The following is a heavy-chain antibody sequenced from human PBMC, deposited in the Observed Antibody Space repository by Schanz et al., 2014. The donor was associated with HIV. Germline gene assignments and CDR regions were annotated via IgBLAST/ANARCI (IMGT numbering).Heavy chain of an antibody. D-gene: IGHD6-19*01. Sequence: QVQLVQSGAEVRKPGASVKVACRVSGFTLTSYYMHWVRQAPGQGPEWMGIINPIDGMTSYAQKLQGRVTLTRETSTSTVYMDLRSLRSEDTAVYYCARAPYTSGWYGVDYWGQGTLVTVSS. V-gene: IGHV1-46*01. CDR1: GFTLTSYY. CDR3: ARAPYTSGWYGVDY. J-gene: IGHJ4*02. CDR2: INPIDGMT.